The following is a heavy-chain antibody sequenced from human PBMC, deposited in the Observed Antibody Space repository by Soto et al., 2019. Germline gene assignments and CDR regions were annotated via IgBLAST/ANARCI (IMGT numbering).Heavy chain of an antibody. J-gene: IGHJ3*02. Sequence: QVQLVQSGAEVKKPGSSVKVSCKASGGTFRNYAISWVRQAPGQGLEWMGGIISIFDTTKYAQKFHGRVTITADESASTDYMALSSLRPEDTAVYYCARDLGSVATDGAFDIWCQGTMVTVSS. CDR2: IISIFDTT. CDR1: GGTFRNYA. CDR3: ARDLGSVATDGAFDI. V-gene: IGHV1-69*12. D-gene: IGHD3-10*01.